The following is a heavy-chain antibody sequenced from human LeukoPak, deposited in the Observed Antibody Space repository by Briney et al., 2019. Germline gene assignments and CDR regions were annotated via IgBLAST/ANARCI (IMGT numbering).Heavy chain of an antibody. CDR2: IYPGDSDT. CDR3: ARLYYGSGSYYRRASKLGYYFDY. V-gene: IGHV5-51*01. CDR1: GYSFTSYW. D-gene: IGHD3-10*01. Sequence: HGESLQISCKGSGYSFTSYWIGWVRQMPGKGLEWMGIIYPGDSDTRYSPSFQGQVTISADKSISTAYPQWSSLKASDTAMYYCARLYYGSGSYYRRASKLGYYFDYWGQGTLVTVSS. J-gene: IGHJ4*02.